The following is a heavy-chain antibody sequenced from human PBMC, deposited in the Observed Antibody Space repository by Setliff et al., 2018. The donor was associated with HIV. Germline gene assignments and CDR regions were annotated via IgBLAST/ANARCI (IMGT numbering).Heavy chain of an antibody. CDR3: ARGQSQGYAYSGSYGAFDI. CDR1: TSVGPDSSYA. D-gene: IGHD1-26*01. Sequence: ASVKVSCKGFTSVGPDSSYAINWVRQAPGQGLEWMGGIIPMFGTRNYAQKFQGRVTITTDESTSTAYMELSSLRSEDTALYYCARGQSQGYAYSGSYGAFDIWGQGTMVTVSS. CDR2: IIPMFGTR. V-gene: IGHV1-69*05. J-gene: IGHJ3*02.